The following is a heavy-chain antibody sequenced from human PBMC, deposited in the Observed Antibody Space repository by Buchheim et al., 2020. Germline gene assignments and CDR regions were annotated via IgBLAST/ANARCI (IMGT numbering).Heavy chain of an antibody. V-gene: IGHV4-61*02. D-gene: IGHD5-24*01. CDR3: ARVREMATKIDY. CDR1: GGSISSGNYY. CDR2: IYTSGST. Sequence: QVQLRESGPGLVKPSQTLSLTCTVSGGSISSGNYYWSWVRQPAGKGLEWIGRIYTSGSTKYNPSLKSRVTISVDTSKKQFSLKLSSVTAADTAVYYCARVREMATKIDYWGQGTL. J-gene: IGHJ4*02.